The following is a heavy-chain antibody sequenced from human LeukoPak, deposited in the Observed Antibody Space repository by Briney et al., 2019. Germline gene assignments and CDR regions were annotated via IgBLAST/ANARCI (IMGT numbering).Heavy chain of an antibody. CDR2: IYYRGST. CDR1: GGSISSSSYY. CDR3: ASTTEGGYTYGYFYYYYMDV. J-gene: IGHJ6*03. V-gene: IGHV4-39*07. D-gene: IGHD5-18*01. Sequence: SETLSLTCTVSGGSISSSSYYWGWIRQPPGKGLEGIGSIYYRGSTYYNPSLKSRVTISVDTSKNQFSLNLSSVTAADTAVYYCASTTEGGYTYGYFYYYYMDVWGKGTTVTISS.